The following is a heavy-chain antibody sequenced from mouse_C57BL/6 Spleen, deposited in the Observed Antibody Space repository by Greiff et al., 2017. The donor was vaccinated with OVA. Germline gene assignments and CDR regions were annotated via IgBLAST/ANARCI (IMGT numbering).Heavy chain of an antibody. CDR1: GFSLTSYG. V-gene: IGHV2-2*01. CDR3: ARRNIPRDFDV. J-gene: IGHJ1*03. CDR2: IWSGGST. Sequence: QVTLKESGPGLVQPSQSLSITCTVSGFSLTSYGVHWVRQSPGKGLEWLGVIWSGGSTDYNAAFISRLSISKDNSKSQVFFKMNSLQADDTAIYYCARRNIPRDFDVWGTGTTVTVSS.